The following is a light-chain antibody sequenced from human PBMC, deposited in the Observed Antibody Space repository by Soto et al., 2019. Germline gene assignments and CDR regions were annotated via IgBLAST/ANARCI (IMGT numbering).Light chain of an antibody. CDR3: CSYAGSRWM. CDR1: NDDIGNFNL. CDR2: EVN. V-gene: IGLV2-23*02. J-gene: IGLJ3*02. Sequence: QSALPQSATVSISPAQSLTISCTGNNDDIGNFNLVSWYQQYPGKAPIFILYEVNKRPLRVSDRFSGSKSGNTASLTISGLQAEDEADYHCCSYAGSRWMFGGGTKVTVL.